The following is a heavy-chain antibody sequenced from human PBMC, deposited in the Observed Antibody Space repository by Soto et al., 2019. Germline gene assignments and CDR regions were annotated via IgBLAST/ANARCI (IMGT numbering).Heavy chain of an antibody. CDR1: GFTFSNYV. CDR3: AGSLPAAGTDY. J-gene: IGHJ4*02. D-gene: IGHD6-13*01. V-gene: IGHV3-23*01. CDR2: IRGSGDIT. Sequence: PGGSLRLSCAASGFTFSNYVVTWVRQAPGKGLEWVSTIRGSGDITSYADSVRGRFTISRDNSKNTLYLQMNSLRADDTAFYYCAGSLPAAGTDYWGQGTPVTVSS.